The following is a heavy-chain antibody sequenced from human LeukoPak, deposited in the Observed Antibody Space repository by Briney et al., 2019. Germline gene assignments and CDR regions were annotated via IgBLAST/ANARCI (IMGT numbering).Heavy chain of an antibody. D-gene: IGHD4-17*01. Sequence: XXXSXXAXXXTXSXYAMSWVRQAPGKGLEWVSSISASGGGTYYADSVKGRFAISRDNSKNTLFLQLSSLRADDTAVYHCAKERDGDYVRYTHYWGQGTQVTVSS. V-gene: IGHV3-23*01. CDR1: XXTXSXYA. J-gene: IGHJ4*02. CDR3: AKERDGDYVRYTHY. CDR2: ISASGGGT.